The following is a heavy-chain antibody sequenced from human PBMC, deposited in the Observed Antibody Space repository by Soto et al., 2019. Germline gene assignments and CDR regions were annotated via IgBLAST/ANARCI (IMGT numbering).Heavy chain of an antibody. Sequence: PSETLSLTCTVSGGSISSSSYYWGWIRQPPGKGLEWIGSIYYSGSTYYNPSLKSRVTISVDTSKNQFSLKLSSVTAADTAVYYCARQVLEWLKGWFDPWGQGTLVTVSS. V-gene: IGHV4-39*01. CDR1: GGSISSSSYY. CDR2: IYYSGST. J-gene: IGHJ5*02. CDR3: ARQVLEWLKGWFDP. D-gene: IGHD3-3*01.